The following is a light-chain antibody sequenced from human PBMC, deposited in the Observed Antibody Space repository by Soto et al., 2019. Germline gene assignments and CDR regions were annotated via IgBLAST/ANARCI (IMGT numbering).Light chain of an antibody. J-gene: IGKJ1*01. CDR1: QGISSY. CDR2: AAS. V-gene: IGKV1-39*01. Sequence: DIQMTQSPSSLSASVGDRVTITCRTSQGISSYLNWYQQKPGKAPKLLIYAASSLQSGVPSRFSGSGSGTDFSLTISSLQAEDFATYYCQQSYSTPWTFGQGTKVEIK. CDR3: QQSYSTPWT.